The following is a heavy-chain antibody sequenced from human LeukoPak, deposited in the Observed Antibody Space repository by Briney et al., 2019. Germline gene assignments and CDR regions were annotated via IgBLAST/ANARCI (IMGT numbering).Heavy chain of an antibody. V-gene: IGHV3-33*01. J-gene: IGHJ4*02. D-gene: IGHD5-12*01. CDR2: IWYDGSNK. CDR1: GFTFSSYG. Sequence: GGSLRLSCAASGFTFSSYGMHWVRQAPGKGLEWVAVIWYDGSNKYYADSVKGRFTISRDNSKNTLYLQMNSLRAEDTAVYYCARGRLSGYGRLFDYWGQGTLVTVSS. CDR3: ARGRLSGYGRLFDY.